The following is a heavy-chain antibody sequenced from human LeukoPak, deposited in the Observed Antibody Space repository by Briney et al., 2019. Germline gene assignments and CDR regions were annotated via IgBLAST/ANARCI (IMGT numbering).Heavy chain of an antibody. CDR1: GGSFSVYY. Sequence: SQTLALTCAVYGGSFSVYYWSWIRQPPGKGWEWMGEINHSGQTNNNPSLKSRVPNQLDPSKNQFSLRLSSVTTAGPALYYFAIGYCSSTSCYVGYCGQRTLVTVSS. CDR2: INHSGQT. CDR3: AIGYCSSTSCYVGY. V-gene: IGHV4-34*01. J-gene: IGHJ4*02. D-gene: IGHD2-2*01.